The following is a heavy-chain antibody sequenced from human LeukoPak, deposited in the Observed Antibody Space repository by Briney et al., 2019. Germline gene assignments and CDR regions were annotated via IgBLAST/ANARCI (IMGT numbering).Heavy chain of an antibody. CDR3: ARDNRIAAAGNFDY. CDR2: ISSSGSTI. Sequence: GGSLRLSCAASGFTFSNYYMSWIRQAPGKGLEWVSYISSSGSTIYYADSVKGRFTISRDNAKNSLYLQMNSLRPEDTAVYYCARDNRIAAAGNFDYWGQGTLVTVSS. CDR1: GFTFSNYY. J-gene: IGHJ4*02. V-gene: IGHV3-11*01. D-gene: IGHD6-13*01.